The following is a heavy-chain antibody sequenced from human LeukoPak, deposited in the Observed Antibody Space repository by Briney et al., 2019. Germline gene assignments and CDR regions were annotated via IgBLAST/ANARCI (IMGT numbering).Heavy chain of an antibody. CDR2: FDPEDGET. CDR1: GYTLTELS. V-gene: IGHV1-24*01. Sequence: GSVKVSFKVSGYTLTELSMHWVRQAPGKGLEWMGGFDPEDGETIYAQKFQGRVTMTEDTSTDTAYMELSSLRSEDTAVYYCATVLAEAPGYYFDYWGQGTLVTVSS. J-gene: IGHJ4*02. CDR3: ATVLAEAPGYYFDY. D-gene: IGHD6-13*01.